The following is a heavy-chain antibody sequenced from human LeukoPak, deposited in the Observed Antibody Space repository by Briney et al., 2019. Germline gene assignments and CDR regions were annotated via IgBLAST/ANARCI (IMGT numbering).Heavy chain of an antibody. V-gene: IGHV1-69*02. CDR1: GGTFSSYT. CDR3: AIVEAGCSSTSCYDY. CDR2: IIPILGIA. Sequence: SVKVSCKASGGTFSSYTISWVRQAPGQGLEWIGRIIPILGIANYAQKFQGRVTITADKSTSTAYMELSSLRSEDTAVYYCAIVEAGCSSTSCYDYWGQGTLVTVSS. D-gene: IGHD2-2*01. J-gene: IGHJ4*02.